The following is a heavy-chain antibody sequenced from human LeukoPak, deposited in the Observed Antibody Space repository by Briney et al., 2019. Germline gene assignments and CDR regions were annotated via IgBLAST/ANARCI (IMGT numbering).Heavy chain of an antibody. D-gene: IGHD3-22*01. CDR2: ISWDGGST. J-gene: IGHJ3*02. CDR1: GFTFDDYT. Sequence: QTGGSLRLSCAASGFTFDDYTMHWVRQAPGKGLEWVSLISWDGGSTYYADSVKGRFTISRDNSKNSLYLQMNSLRTEDTALYYCASLGVVVPDAFDIWGQGTMVTVSS. V-gene: IGHV3-43*01. CDR3: ASLGVVVPDAFDI.